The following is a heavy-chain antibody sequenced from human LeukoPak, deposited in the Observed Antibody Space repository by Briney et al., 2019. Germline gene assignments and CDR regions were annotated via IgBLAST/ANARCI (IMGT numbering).Heavy chain of an antibody. CDR3: ARDCSSTSCYPYYYYMDV. CDR2: ISSSSSYI. Sequence: PGGSLRLSCAASGFTFSSYSMNWVRQAPGKGLEWVSSISSSSSYIYYADSVKGRFTISRDNAKNSLYLQMNSLRAEDTAVYYCARDCSSTSCYPYYYYMDVWGKGTTVTVSS. V-gene: IGHV3-21*01. D-gene: IGHD2-2*01. J-gene: IGHJ6*03. CDR1: GFTFSSYS.